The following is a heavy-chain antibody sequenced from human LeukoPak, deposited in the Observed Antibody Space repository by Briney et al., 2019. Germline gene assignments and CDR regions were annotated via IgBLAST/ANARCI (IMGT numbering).Heavy chain of an antibody. CDR3: ASQPVRLITIFGVVISGMDV. CDR1: GGSISSYY. CDR2: IYYSGST. V-gene: IGHV4-59*08. D-gene: IGHD3-3*01. J-gene: IGHJ6*02. Sequence: SETLSLTCTVSGGSISSYYWSWIRQPPGKGLEGIGYIYYSGSTNYNPSLKSRVTISVDTSKDQFSLKLSSVTAADTAVYYCASQPVRLITIFGVVISGMDVWGQGTTVTVSS.